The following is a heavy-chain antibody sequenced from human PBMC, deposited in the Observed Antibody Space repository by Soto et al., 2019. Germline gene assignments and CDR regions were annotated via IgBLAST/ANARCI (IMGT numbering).Heavy chain of an antibody. V-gene: IGHV3-23*01. D-gene: IGHD2-8*01. CDR1: GFTVSSHA. J-gene: IGHJ6*02. Sequence: PGGSLRLSCAPSGFTVSSHAMSWVRQAPGKGREWVASISGSGDGTYYGDSVKGRFTISRDSSSSTLYLQMNNLRGEDTAVYFCTKSRRGILMVYGFGGMDVWGQGTTVTVSS. CDR3: TKSRRGILMVYGFGGMDV. CDR2: ISGSGDGT.